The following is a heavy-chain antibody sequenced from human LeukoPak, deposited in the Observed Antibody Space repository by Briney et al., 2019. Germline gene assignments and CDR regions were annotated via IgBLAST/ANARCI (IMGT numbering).Heavy chain of an antibody. CDR3: ARHAIFGVVIIVDDAFDI. CDR2: IYYSGST. Sequence: SETLSLTCTVSGGSISSYYWSWIRQPPGKGLEWIGYIYYSGSTNYNPSLKSRVTISVDTSKNQFSLKLSSVTAADTAVYYCARHAIFGVVIIVDDAFDIWGQGTMVTVSS. V-gene: IGHV4-59*08. J-gene: IGHJ3*02. D-gene: IGHD3-3*01. CDR1: GGSISSYY.